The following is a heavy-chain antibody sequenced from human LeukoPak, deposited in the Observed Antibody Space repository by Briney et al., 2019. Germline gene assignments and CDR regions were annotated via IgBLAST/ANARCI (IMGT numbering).Heavy chain of an antibody. CDR1: GFTFSSYG. D-gene: IGHD4-17*01. CDR2: ISYDGSNK. CDR3: AKDDYGDYVVGWFDP. J-gene: IGHJ5*02. Sequence: GGSLRLSCAASGFTFSSYGMHWVRQAPGKGLEWVAVISYDGSNKYYADSVKGRFTISRDNSKNTLYLQMNSLRAEDTAVYYCAKDDYGDYVVGWFDPWGQGTLVTVSS. V-gene: IGHV3-30*18.